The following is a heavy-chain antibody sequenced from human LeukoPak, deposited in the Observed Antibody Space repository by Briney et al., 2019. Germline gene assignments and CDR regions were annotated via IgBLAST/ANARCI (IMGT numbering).Heavy chain of an antibody. Sequence: SETLSLTCTVSGGSISSYYWSWIRQPPGKGLEWIGYIYYSGSTNYNPSLKSRVTISVDTSKNQFSLKLSSVTAADTAVYYCARSRGRIAARPSYNWFDPWGQGTLVTVSS. D-gene: IGHD6-6*01. CDR1: GGSISSYY. CDR3: ARSRGRIAARPSYNWFDP. V-gene: IGHV4-59*01. J-gene: IGHJ5*02. CDR2: IYYSGST.